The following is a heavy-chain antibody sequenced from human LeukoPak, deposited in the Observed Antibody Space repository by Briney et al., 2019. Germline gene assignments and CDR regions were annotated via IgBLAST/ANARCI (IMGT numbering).Heavy chain of an antibody. V-gene: IGHV3-21*01. CDR2: IDSYSTYR. CDR3: ATEGQRVHPFYDFWTGFFY. J-gene: IGHJ4*02. D-gene: IGHD3-3*01. CDR1: GFTFRNYD. Sequence: GGSLRLSCAASGFTFRNYDMNWVRKAPGKGLEWVAYIDSYSTYRHYADSVKGRFSISRDNAKNSLYLQLNSLRAEDTAVYYCATEGQRVHPFYDFWTGFFYWGQGALVTVSP.